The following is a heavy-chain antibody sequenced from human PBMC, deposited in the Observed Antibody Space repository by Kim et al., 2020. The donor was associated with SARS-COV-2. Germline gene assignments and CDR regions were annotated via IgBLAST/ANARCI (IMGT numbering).Heavy chain of an antibody. V-gene: IGHV3-33*01. D-gene: IGHD2-2*02. CDR2: KK. J-gene: IGHJ4*02. Sequence: KKYHAYTVKGRFTISRDNSKSTLYLQMNSLSAEDTAVYYCARGYRQFDYWGQGTLVTVSS. CDR3: ARGYRQFDY.